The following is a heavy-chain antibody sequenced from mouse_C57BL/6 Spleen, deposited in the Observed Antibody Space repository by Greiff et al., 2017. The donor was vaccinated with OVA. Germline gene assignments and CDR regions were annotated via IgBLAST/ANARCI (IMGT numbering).Heavy chain of an antibody. V-gene: IGHV1-55*01. Sequence: VQLQQPGAELVKPGASVKMSCKASGYTFTSYWITWVKQRPGQGLEWIGDIYPGSGSTNYNEKFKSKATLTVDTSSSTAYMQLSSLTSEDSAVYYCAKFGYDGAWFAYWGQGTLVTVSA. CDR2: IYPGSGST. D-gene: IGHD2-2*01. CDR3: AKFGYDGAWFAY. CDR1: GYTFTSYW. J-gene: IGHJ3*01.